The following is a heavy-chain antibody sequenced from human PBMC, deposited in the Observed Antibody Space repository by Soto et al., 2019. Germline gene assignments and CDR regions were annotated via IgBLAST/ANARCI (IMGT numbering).Heavy chain of an antibody. CDR2: INHSGST. J-gene: IGHJ6*02. CDR1: GGSSSGYY. D-gene: IGHD1-26*01. V-gene: IGHV4-34*01. CDR3: ARGRRSIVGAVYYGMDV. Sequence: PSETLSLTCAVYGGSSSGYYWSWIRQPPGKGLEWIGEINHSGSTNYNPSLKSRVTISVDTSKNQFSLKLSSVTAADTAVYYCARGRRSIVGAVYYGMDVWGQGTTVTVSS.